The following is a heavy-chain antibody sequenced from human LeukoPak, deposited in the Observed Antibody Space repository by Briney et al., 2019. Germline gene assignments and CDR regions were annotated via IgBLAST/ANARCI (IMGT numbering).Heavy chain of an antibody. V-gene: IGHV3-7*01. CDR1: GFIFSSYW. CDR2: IKQDGSEK. D-gene: IGHD4-17*01. J-gene: IGHJ3*02. CDR3: ARVRGYYRYDAFDI. Sequence: GGSLRLSCAASGFIFSSYWMSWVRQAPGKGLEWVANIKQDGSEKSYVDSVKGRFTISRDNAKNSLYLQMNSLRAEDTAVYYCARVRGYYRYDAFDIWGQGTMVIVSS.